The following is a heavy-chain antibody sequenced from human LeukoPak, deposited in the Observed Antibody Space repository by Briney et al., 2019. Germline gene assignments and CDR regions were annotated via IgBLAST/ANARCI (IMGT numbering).Heavy chain of an antibody. D-gene: IGHD3-10*01. V-gene: IGHV3-23*01. CDR2: ICTSGDCT. J-gene: IGHJ6*03. Sequence: GGSLRLSCAASGFTFKNYGMSWVRQAPGKGLEWVSAICTSGDCTYYGDSVKGRFTISRDNSKNTLYVQMNSLRAEDTAVYYCAREGRVYYGSGSYWAQDYYYYMDVWGKGTTVTVSS. CDR1: GFTFKNYG. CDR3: AREGRVYYGSGSYWAQDYYYYMDV.